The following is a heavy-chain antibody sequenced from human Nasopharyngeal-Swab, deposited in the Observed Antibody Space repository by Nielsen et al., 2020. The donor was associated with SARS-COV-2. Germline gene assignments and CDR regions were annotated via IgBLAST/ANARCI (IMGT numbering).Heavy chain of an antibody. V-gene: IGHV3-30-3*01. Sequence: GSLRLSCAASGFTFSTYAMHWVRQAPGKGLEWVADISYDGDNKYYADSVKGRFTISRDNSKNTLYLQMNSLRAEDTAVYYCAREWINNFDYWGQGTLVTVSS. J-gene: IGHJ4*02. CDR3: AREWINNFDY. D-gene: IGHD5-12*01. CDR1: GFTFSTYA. CDR2: ISYDGDNK.